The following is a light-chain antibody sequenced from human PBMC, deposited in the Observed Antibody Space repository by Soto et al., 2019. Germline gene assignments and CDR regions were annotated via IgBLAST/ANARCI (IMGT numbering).Light chain of an antibody. V-gene: IGKV3-20*01. CDR2: GAS. CDR3: QQNGRSPEIT. Sequence: EVVLTQSPGTLSLSPGERATLSCRASQSVSSDYLTWYQQKPGQAPRLLIYGASSRATGLPDMFSGSGSGTDSTPTISRLEQEDFAVYYWQQNGRSPEITFGPGTKVDVK. J-gene: IGKJ3*01. CDR1: QSVSSDY.